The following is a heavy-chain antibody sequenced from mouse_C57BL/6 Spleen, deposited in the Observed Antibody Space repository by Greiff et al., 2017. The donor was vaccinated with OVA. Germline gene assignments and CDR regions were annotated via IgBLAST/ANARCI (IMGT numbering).Heavy chain of an antibody. Sequence: EVQLQESGAELVKPGASVKLSCTASGFNIKDYYMHWVKQRTEQGLEWIGRIDPEDGETKYAPKFQGKATITADTSSNTAYLQLSSLTSEDTAVYCFTREEGLRRRRGYFDYWGQGTTLTVSS. CDR2: IDPEDGET. CDR3: TREEGLRRRRGYFDY. V-gene: IGHV14-2*01. D-gene: IGHD2-2*01. J-gene: IGHJ2*01. CDR1: GFNIKDYY.